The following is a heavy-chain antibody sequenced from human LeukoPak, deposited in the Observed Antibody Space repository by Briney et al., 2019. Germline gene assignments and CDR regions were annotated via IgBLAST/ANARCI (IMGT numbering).Heavy chain of an antibody. Sequence: GGSLRLSCTASGFTFGDYAMTWVRQAPGKGLEWVGVIRSKVYGEKPEYAASVTSRFTITRDDSKGLAYLQMNSVKTEETAVYYCTRDQTTYYWGQGTLVIVSS. D-gene: IGHD1-14*01. CDR1: GFTFGDYA. CDR3: TRDQTTYY. CDR2: IRSKVYGEKP. J-gene: IGHJ4*02. V-gene: IGHV3-49*04.